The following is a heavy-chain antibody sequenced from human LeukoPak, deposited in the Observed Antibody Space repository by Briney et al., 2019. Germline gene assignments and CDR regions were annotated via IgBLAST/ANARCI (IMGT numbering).Heavy chain of an antibody. CDR1: GFTFSSYG. D-gene: IGHD6-19*01. Sequence: GGSLRLSCAASGFTFSSYGMSWVRQAPGKGLECVGRIKSKTHGGTTDYAEPVKGRFTISRDDSKNTLYLQMNSLNTDDTAVYYCTVSAVPGIDSWGQGTLVTVSS. J-gene: IGHJ4*02. V-gene: IGHV3-15*01. CDR3: TVSAVPGIDS. CDR2: IKSKTHGGTT.